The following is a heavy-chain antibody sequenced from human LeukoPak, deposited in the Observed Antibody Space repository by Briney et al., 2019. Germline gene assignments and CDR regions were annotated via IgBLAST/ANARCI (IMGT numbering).Heavy chain of an antibody. D-gene: IGHD6-19*01. CDR2: INHSGST. Sequence: SETLSLTCAVYGGSFSGYYWSWIRQPPGKGLEWIGEINHSGSTNYNPSLKSRVTISVDTSKNQFSLKLSSVTAADTAVYYCARDSSGWYSTRYYYYGMDVWGQGTTVTVSS. J-gene: IGHJ6*02. CDR3: ARDSSGWYSTRYYYYGMDV. CDR1: GGSFSGYY. V-gene: IGHV4-34*01.